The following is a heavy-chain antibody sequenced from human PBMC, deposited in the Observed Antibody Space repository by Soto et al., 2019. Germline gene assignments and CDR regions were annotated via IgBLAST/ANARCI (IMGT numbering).Heavy chain of an antibody. J-gene: IGHJ6*02. CDR1: GFTFSSDS. CDR2: ISSSSSYI. D-gene: IGHD1-7*01. CDR3: ARDLPGTTLGYYYGMDV. V-gene: IGHV3-21*01. Sequence: PGGSLRLSCAASGFTFSSDSMNWVRQAPGKGLEWVSSISSSSSYIYYADSVKGRFTISRDNAKNSLYLQMNSLRAEDTAVYYCARDLPGTTLGYYYGMDVWGQGTTVTVS.